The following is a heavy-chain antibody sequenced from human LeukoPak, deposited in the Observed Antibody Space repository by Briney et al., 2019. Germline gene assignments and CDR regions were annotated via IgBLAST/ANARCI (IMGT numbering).Heavy chain of an antibody. CDR1: GFTFGSYS. CDR2: IYYSGST. CDR3: ARRRDSSGYFPYFDF. D-gene: IGHD3-22*01. J-gene: IGHJ4*02. Sequence: GSLRLSCAASGFTFGSYSMNWVRQAPGKGLEWIGSIYYSGSTNYNPSLKSRVTFSVDTSKSQFSLKLSSVTAADTAVYYCARRRDSSGYFPYFDFWGQGTLVTVSS. V-gene: IGHV4-39*01.